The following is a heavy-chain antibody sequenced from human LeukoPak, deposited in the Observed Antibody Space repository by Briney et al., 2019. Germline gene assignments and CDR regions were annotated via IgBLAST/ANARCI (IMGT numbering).Heavy chain of an antibody. Sequence: GGSLRLSCAASGFTFSGYAMSWVRQAPGKGLEWVSGISGSGGSTYYADSVKGRFTISRDNSKNTLYLQMNSLRAEDTAVYYCAKTGSGYYYFDYWGQGTLVTVSS. V-gene: IGHV3-23*01. J-gene: IGHJ4*02. CDR2: ISGSGGST. D-gene: IGHD3-22*01. CDR3: AKTGSGYYYFDY. CDR1: GFTFSGYA.